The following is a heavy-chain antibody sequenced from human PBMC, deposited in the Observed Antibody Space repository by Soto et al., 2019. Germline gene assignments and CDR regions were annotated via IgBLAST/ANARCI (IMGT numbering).Heavy chain of an antibody. CDR3: ARDDDNDANALDY. CDR1: GFTFTKHG. V-gene: IGHV3-33*01. Sequence: GGYLRLSCAASGFTFTKHGMHWIRQAPGKGLEWVALIWNDGIRKVYVDSVKGRFTISRDNSKNTLDLQMNNLIDEDTAVYYCARDDDNDANALDYWGPGTLVTASS. CDR2: IWNDGIRK. J-gene: IGHJ4*02.